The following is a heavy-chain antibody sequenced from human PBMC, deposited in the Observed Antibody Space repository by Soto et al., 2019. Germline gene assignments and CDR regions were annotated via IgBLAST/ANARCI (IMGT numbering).Heavy chain of an antibody. Sequence: PGEALKVSCKGSGYSFTRYWIGWVRQMPGKGLEWMGIIYPGDSDTRYSPSFQGQVTISADKSISTAYLQWSSLKASDTAMYYCARLPPQQLVQDYWGQGTLVTVPQ. CDR2: IYPGDSDT. D-gene: IGHD6-13*01. V-gene: IGHV5-51*01. CDR1: GYSFTRYW. J-gene: IGHJ4*02. CDR3: ARLPPQQLVQDY.